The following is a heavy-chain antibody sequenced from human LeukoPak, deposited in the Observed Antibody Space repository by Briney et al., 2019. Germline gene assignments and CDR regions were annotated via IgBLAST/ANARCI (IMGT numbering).Heavy chain of an antibody. D-gene: IGHD2/OR15-2a*01. J-gene: IGHJ4*02. CDR3: ARENRAAGPRVNALDY. Sequence: GASVKVSCKASGYTFTGYYMHWVRQAPGQGLEWMGWINPNSGGTNYTQKFQGRVTMTRDTSISTAYMELSSLRSEDTAVYYCARENRAAGPRVNALDYWGQGTLVTVSS. CDR1: GYTFTGYY. CDR2: INPNSGGT. V-gene: IGHV1-2*02.